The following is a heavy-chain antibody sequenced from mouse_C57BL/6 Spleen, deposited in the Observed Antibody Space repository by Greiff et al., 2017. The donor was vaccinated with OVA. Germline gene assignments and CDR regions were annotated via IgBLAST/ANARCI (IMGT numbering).Heavy chain of an antibody. J-gene: IGHJ2*01. CDR2: IDPEDGDT. Sequence: EVQLQQSGAELVRPGASVKLSCTASGFNIKDYYMHWVKQRPEQGLEWIGRIDPEDGDTEYAPKFQGKATMTAHTSSNTAYLQLSSLTSGDTAVYYCTTDSAGGGDYWGQGTTLTVSS. D-gene: IGHD3-2*02. CDR3: TTDSAGGGDY. V-gene: IGHV14-1*01. CDR1: GFNIKDYY.